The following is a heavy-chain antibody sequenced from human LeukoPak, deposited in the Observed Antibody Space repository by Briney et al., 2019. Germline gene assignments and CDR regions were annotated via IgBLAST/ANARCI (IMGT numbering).Heavy chain of an antibody. CDR3: ARCSYSSSD. CDR1: GGSISSGGYS. V-gene: IGHV4-30-4*07. CDR2: IYYSGST. J-gene: IGHJ4*02. D-gene: IGHD6-6*01. Sequence: PSQTLSLTCAVSGGSISSGGYSWTWIRQPPGKGLEWIGYIYYSGSTYYNPSLKSRVTISVDTSKNQFSLKLRSVTAADTAVYYCARCSYSSSDWGQGTLVTVSS.